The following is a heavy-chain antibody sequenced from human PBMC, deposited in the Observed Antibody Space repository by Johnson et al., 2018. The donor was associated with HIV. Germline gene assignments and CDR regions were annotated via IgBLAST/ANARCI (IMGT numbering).Heavy chain of an antibody. J-gene: IGHJ3*02. V-gene: IGHV3-33*06. CDR1: GFTFSTYG. CDR3: AKVLSPRPWGDDAFDI. CDR2: IWYDGSKK. D-gene: IGHD7-27*01. Sequence: QVHLVESGGGVVQPGRSLRLSCAASGFTFSTYGMHWVRQAPGTGLEWVAVIWYDGSKKYYVKSVQARLPISRDNSKNTLYLQMNSLRAEDTAVYYCAKVLSPRPWGDDAFDIWGQGTMVTVSS.